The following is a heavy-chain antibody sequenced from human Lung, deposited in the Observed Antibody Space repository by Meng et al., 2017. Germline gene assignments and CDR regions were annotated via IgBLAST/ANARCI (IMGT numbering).Heavy chain of an antibody. V-gene: IGHV4-4*02. CDR2: ISHSGNT. CDR3: ARNGAYCLHS. CDR1: GGSISSGNW. Sequence: QVPLQAAGPRLVKASAPLSLTCAVSGGSISSGNWWSWVRQPPGKGLEWIGEISHSGNTNYSPSFRGRVTMSVGRSRDQFSLELNSVTAADTAVYFCARNGAYCLHSWGQGTLVTVSS. D-gene: IGHD4-17*01. J-gene: IGHJ4*02.